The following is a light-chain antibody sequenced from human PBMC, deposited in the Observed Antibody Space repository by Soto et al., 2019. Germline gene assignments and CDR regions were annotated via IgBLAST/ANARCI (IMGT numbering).Light chain of an antibody. CDR1: QSISSY. CDR3: QQSYSTPLT. CDR2: AAS. V-gene: IGKV1-39*01. J-gene: IGKJ4*01. Sequence: DVHLTLSPSSLSASVGDRVTITYRAIQSISSYLTWYQQKPGKAPKLLIYAASSLQSGVPSRFSGSGSGTDFTLTISSLQPEDFATYYCQQSYSTPLTFGGGTKVDIK.